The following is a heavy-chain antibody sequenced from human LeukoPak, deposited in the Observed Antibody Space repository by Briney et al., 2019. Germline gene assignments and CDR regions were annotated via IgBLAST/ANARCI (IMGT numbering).Heavy chain of an antibody. CDR1: GGSISSSSYY. V-gene: IGHV4-39*01. D-gene: IGHD1-14*01. J-gene: IGHJ6*03. Sequence: SETLSLTCTVSGGSISSSSYYWGWIRQPPGKGLEWIGSMYYSGSTYYNPSLKSRVTISVDTSKNQFSLKLSSVTAADTAVYYCARQGGTTHYYYYMDVWGKGTTVTISS. CDR2: MYYSGST. CDR3: ARQGGTTHYYYYMDV.